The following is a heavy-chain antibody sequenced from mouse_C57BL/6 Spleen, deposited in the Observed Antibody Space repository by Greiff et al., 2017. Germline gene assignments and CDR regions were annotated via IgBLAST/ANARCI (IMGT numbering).Heavy chain of an antibody. D-gene: IGHD1-1*02. CDR1: GYAFSSYW. CDR3: ARSGGGSYWDVDV. J-gene: IGHJ1*03. CDR2: IYPGDGDT. Sequence: QVQLQQSGAELVKPGASVKISCKASGYAFSSYWMNWVKQRPGKGLEWIGQIYPGDGDTNYNGKFKGKATLTADKSSSTAYMQLSRLTSENSAVYFCARSGGGSYWDVDVWGTGTTVTVSA. V-gene: IGHV1-80*01.